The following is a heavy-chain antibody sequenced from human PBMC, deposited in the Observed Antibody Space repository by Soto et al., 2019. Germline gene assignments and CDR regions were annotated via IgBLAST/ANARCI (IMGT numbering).Heavy chain of an antibody. CDR3: ARDERFGELLPITSFDY. D-gene: IGHD3-10*01. V-gene: IGHV1-18*01. Sequence: ASVKVSCKASGYTFTSYGISWVRQAPGQGLEWMGWISAYNGNTNYAQKLQGRVTMTTDTSTSTAYMELRSLRSDDTAVYYCARDERFGELLPITSFDYWGQGTLVTVSS. CDR2: ISAYNGNT. CDR1: GYTFTSYG. J-gene: IGHJ4*02.